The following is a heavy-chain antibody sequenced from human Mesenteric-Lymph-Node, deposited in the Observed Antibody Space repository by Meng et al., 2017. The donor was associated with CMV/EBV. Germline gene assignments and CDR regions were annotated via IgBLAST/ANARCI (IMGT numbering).Heavy chain of an antibody. Sequence: GSLRLSCAASGFTFRSYAIHWVRQAPGKGLEWVALISYDGTDTYYADSVKGRFTISRDNPQNTLYLHMNSLRPEDTAVYYCAKDPSGSYYRYGMDVWGQGTTVTVSS. CDR1: GFTFRSYA. J-gene: IGHJ6*02. D-gene: IGHD6-25*01. CDR2: ISYDGTDT. V-gene: IGHV3-30*04. CDR3: AKDPSGSYYRYGMDV.